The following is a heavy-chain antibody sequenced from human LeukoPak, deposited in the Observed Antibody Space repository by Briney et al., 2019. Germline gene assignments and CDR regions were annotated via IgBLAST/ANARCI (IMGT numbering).Heavy chain of an antibody. CDR1: GGSINSYY. CDR3: ATYDNTAFRFDY. Sequence: SETLSLTCTVSGGSINSYYWSWIRQPPGKGLEWIRYIYYSGSTNYNPSLKSRVTISVDTSKNQFSLKLSSVTAADTAVYYCATYDNTAFRFDYWGQGTLVTVSS. D-gene: IGHD3-22*01. CDR2: IYYSGST. V-gene: IGHV4-59*08. J-gene: IGHJ4*02.